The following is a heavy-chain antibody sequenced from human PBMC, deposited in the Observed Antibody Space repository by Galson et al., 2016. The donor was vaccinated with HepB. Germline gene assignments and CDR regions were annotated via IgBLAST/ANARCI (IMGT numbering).Heavy chain of an antibody. CDR1: GDSVSRHGAS. D-gene: IGHD4-23*01. J-gene: IGHJ5*02. CDR3: ARGGEYGGIPSNWFDL. Sequence: CAISGDSVSRHGASWNWIRQSPSRGLEWLGRTFFRSKWYHNYAPSMKSLITLNPDTSKGQVSLVMRSVIPEDTAVYYCARGGEYGGIPSNWFDLWGQGTLVTVSS. V-gene: IGHV6-1*01. CDR2: TFFRSKWYH.